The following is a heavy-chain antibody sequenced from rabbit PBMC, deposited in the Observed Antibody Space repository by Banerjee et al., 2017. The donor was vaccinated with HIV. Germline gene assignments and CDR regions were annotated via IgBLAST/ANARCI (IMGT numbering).Heavy chain of an antibody. J-gene: IGHJ4*01. Sequence: QEQLEESGGGLVKPEGSLTLTCTASGFSFSGNYYMCWVRQAPGKGLEWIVCVGAGSGGSTYYASWARGRFTISKTSSTTVTLQMTSLTAADTATYFCARDSGSSLWGPGTLVTVS. CDR1: GFSFSGNYY. D-gene: IGHD8-1*01. CDR2: VGAGSGGST. V-gene: IGHV1S45*01. CDR3: ARDSGSSL.